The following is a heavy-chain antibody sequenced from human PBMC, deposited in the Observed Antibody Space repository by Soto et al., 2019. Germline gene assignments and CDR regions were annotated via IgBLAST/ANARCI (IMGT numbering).Heavy chain of an antibody. D-gene: IGHD2-21*01. CDR3: ARHVIPRSDFLGWFDP. CDR2: IYYSGST. J-gene: IGHJ5*02. V-gene: IGHV4-59*08. Sequence: PSETLSLPCTVSGGSISSYYCSWIRKPPGKGLEWIGYIYYSGSTNYNPSLKSRVTISVDTSKNQFSLKLSSVTAADTAVYYCARHVIPRSDFLGWFDPWGQGTLVTVSS. CDR1: GGSISSYY.